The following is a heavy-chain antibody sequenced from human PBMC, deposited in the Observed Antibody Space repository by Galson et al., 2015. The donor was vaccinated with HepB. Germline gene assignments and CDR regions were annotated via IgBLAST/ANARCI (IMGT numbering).Heavy chain of an antibody. V-gene: IGHV1-69*02. J-gene: IGHJ4*02. CDR2: IIPILGIA. Sequence: SVKVSCKASGGTFSSYTISWVRQAPGQGLEWMGRIIPILGIANYAQKFQGRVTITADKSTSTAYMELSGLRSEDTAVYYCYYGSGSYFMLWGQGTLVTVSS. CDR3: YYGSGSYFML. CDR1: GGTFSSYT. D-gene: IGHD3-10*01.